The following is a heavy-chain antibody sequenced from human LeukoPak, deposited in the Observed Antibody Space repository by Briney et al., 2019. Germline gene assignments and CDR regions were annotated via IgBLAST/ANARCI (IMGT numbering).Heavy chain of an antibody. D-gene: IGHD6-6*01. Sequence: SVKVSCKASGGTFSSYAISWVRQAPGQGLEWMGGIIPIFGTANYAQKFQGRVTITTDESTSTAYMELSSLRSEDTAVYYSASVLISDSRVYQYYYYMDVWGKGTTVTVSS. CDR1: GGTFSSYA. J-gene: IGHJ6*03. CDR3: ASVLISDSRVYQYYYYMDV. CDR2: IIPIFGTA. V-gene: IGHV1-69*05.